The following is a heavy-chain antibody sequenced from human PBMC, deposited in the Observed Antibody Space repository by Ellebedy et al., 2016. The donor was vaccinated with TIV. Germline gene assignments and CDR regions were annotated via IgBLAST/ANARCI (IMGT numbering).Heavy chain of an antibody. CDR3: GLSAGDYSPFDY. CDR1: GFTFSRYW. D-gene: IGHD4-17*01. V-gene: IGHV3-7*01. Sequence: PGGSLRLAWAASGFTFSRYWISWVRQAPGKGLQWVANVKQDGSEESYVDSVKGRFTISRDNAKNSLFLQMSSLRAEDKAVYYCGLSAGDYSPFDYWGQGTLVTVSS. CDR2: VKQDGSEE. J-gene: IGHJ4*02.